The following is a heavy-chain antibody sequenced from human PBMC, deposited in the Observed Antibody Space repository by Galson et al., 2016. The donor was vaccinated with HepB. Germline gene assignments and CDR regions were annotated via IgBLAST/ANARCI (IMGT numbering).Heavy chain of an antibody. V-gene: IGHV3-21*06. CDR2: ISSSRTYI. J-gene: IGHJ2*01. CDR3: ARDPTSDLGGKSIPDLPYFGL. D-gene: IGHD4-23*01. Sequence: SLRLSCAASGFTFSNYNMNWVRQAPGKGLEWVSSISSSRTYIYYADSVVGRFTISRDNAKNSLYLQMNSLRAEETAVYYCARDPTSDLGGKSIPDLPYFGLWGRGTLVTGSS. CDR1: GFTFSNYN.